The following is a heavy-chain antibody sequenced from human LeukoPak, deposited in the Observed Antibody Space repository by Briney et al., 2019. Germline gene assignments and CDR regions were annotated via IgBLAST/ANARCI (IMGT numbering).Heavy chain of an antibody. CDR2: ISAYNGNT. CDR3: AREPSRRDNYDFWSGYYTNYYYYGMDV. Sequence: ASVKVSCKASGYTFTSYGISWVRQAPGQGLEWMGWISAYNGNTNYAQKLQGRVTMTTDTSTSTAYMELRSLRSDDTAVYYCAREPSRRDNYDFWSGYYTNYYYYGMDVWGQGTTVTVSS. J-gene: IGHJ6*02. D-gene: IGHD3-3*01. CDR1: GYTFTSYG. V-gene: IGHV1-18*01.